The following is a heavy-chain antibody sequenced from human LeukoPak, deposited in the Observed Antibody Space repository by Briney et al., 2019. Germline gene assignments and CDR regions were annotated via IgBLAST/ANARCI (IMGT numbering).Heavy chain of an antibody. CDR1: GFTFSTYG. CDR3: ARDRRRDGYKLDAFDI. D-gene: IGHD5-24*01. CDR2: IWYDGSNE. J-gene: IGHJ3*02. V-gene: IGHV3-33*01. Sequence: PGGSLRLSCAASGFTFSTYGMHWVRQGPGNGLEWVAVIWYDGSNEYYVDSVKGRFTISRDNSKNTLYLQMNSLRAEDTAVYYCARDRRRDGYKLDAFDIWGQGTMVTVSS.